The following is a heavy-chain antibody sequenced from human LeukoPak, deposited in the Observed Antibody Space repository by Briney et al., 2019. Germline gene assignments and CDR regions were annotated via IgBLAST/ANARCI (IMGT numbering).Heavy chain of an antibody. CDR1: GYTFTSYA. J-gene: IGHJ4*02. CDR2: ISTNTGNP. CDR3: ARVRDCRGGSCYPGEDFDY. V-gene: IGHV7-4-1*02. D-gene: IGHD2-15*01. Sequence: ASVKVSCKASGYTFTSYAINWVRQAPGQGLEWMGWISTNTGNPTYAQGFRGRFVFSLDTSVSTAYLQISSLKAEDTAVFYCARVRDCRGGSCYPGEDFDYWGQGTLVTVSS.